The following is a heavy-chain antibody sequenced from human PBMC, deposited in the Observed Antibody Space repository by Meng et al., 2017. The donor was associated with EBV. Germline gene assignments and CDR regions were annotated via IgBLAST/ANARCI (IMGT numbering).Heavy chain of an antibody. D-gene: IGHD1-26*01. CDR3: TTDEGGSRF. Sequence: EVQLMEYGRGLVQTGGSRRHACAASEFTFTSAWINWVRQAPGKGLEWVGRIRSQADGRTADYSAPVKGRFTISRDDSKHTLYLQMNSLKIEDSAVYYCTTDEGGSRFWGQGTLVTVS. CDR1: EFTFTSAW. CDR2: IRSQADGRTA. J-gene: IGHJ4*02. V-gene: IGHV3-15*01.